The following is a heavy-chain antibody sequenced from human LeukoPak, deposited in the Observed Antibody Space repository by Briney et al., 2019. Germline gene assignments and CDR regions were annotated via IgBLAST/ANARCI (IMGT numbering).Heavy chain of an antibody. J-gene: IGHJ5*02. CDR2: ISDTGNT. CDR3: AKDWITAYCGGDCYSP. Sequence: GGSLRLSCAASGFTLSSYAMSWVRQAPGKGLEWVSAISDTGNTYHADSVKGRFTISRDNSKNTLYLQMNSLRAEDTAVYYCAKDWITAYCGGDCYSPWGQGTLVTVSS. D-gene: IGHD2-21*02. V-gene: IGHV3-23*01. CDR1: GFTLSSYA.